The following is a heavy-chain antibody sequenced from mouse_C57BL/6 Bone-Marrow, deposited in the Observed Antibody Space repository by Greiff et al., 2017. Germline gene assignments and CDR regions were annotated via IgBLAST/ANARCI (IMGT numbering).Heavy chain of an antibody. V-gene: IGHV1-72*01. CDR1: GYTFTSYW. CDR3: ARNYYGSSYNWYFDV. Sequence: QVQLQQPGAELVKPGASVTLSCKASGYTFTSYWLHWVKQRPGRGLGWIGRIDPNSGGTKYNEKFKSKAKLTVDKPSSTAYMQLSSLTSEDSAVYYCARNYYGSSYNWYFDVWGTGTTVTVSS. D-gene: IGHD1-1*01. J-gene: IGHJ1*03. CDR2: IDPNSGGT.